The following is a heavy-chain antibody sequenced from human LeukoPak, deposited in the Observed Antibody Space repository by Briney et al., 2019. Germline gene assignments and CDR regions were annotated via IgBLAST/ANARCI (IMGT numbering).Heavy chain of an antibody. D-gene: IGHD2-2*01. J-gene: IGHJ4*02. CDR2: ISHSGST. CDR3: ARAYCSSTSCYAPFDY. CDR1: GGSFSGYY. V-gene: IGHV4-34*01. Sequence: SETLSLTCAVYGGSFSGYYWSWIRQPPGKGLEWIGEISHSGSTNYNPSLKSGVTISVDTSKNQFSLKLSSVTAADTAVYYCARAYCSSTSCYAPFDYWGQGTLVTVSS.